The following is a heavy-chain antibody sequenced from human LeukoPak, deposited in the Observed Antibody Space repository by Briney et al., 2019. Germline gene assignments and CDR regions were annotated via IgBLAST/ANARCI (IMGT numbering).Heavy chain of an antibody. V-gene: IGHV4-59*01. J-gene: IGHJ4*02. CDR1: GGSISSYY. D-gene: IGHD1-26*01. Sequence: SETLSLTCTVSGGSISSYYWGWIRQPPGKGLEWIGYFHDSRGPNYNPSLRSRASISIDTSKSQFSLELGSVTAADTAVYYCARGDPTGRPGIAFDYWAQGTLVTVSS. CDR3: ARGDPTGRPGIAFDY. CDR2: FHDSRGP.